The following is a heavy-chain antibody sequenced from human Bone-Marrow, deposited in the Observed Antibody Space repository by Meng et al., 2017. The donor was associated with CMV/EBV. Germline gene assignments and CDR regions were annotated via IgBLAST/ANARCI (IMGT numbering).Heavy chain of an antibody. D-gene: IGHD3-3*01. CDR1: GGTFSSYT. Sequence: SVKVSCKASGGTFSSYTISWVRQAPGQGLEWMGRIIPILGIANYAQKFQGRVTITADKSTSTAYMELSSLRSEDTAVYYCARRNDFLGENDNSFDYWGQGTLVTVSS. J-gene: IGHJ4*02. V-gene: IGHV1-69*02. CDR2: IIPILGIA. CDR3: ARRNDFLGENDNSFDY.